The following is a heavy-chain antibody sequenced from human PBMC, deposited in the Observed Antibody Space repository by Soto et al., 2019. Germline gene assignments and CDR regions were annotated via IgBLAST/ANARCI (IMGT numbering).Heavy chain of an antibody. J-gene: IGHJ4*02. CDR3: AKDPGMTTVTTCDY. D-gene: IGHD4-17*01. V-gene: IGHV3-23*01. CDR2: ISGSGGST. CDR1: GFTFSSYA. Sequence: VGSLRLSCAASGFTFSSYAMSWVRQAPGKGLEWVSAISGSGGSTYYADSVKGRFTISRDNSKNTLYLQMNSLRAEDTAVYYCAKDPGMTTVTTCDYWGQGTLVTVSS.